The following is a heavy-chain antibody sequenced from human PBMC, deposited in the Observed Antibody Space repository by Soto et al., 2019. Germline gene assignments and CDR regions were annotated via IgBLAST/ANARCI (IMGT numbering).Heavy chain of an antibody. Sequence: QVQLVQSGAEVKKPGSSVKVSCKASGGTFSSYTISWVRQAPGQGLEWMGRIIPILGIANYAQKFQGRVTITADKATSTAYMELSSLRSEDTAVYYCARDTYGARAFDIWGQGTMVTVSS. J-gene: IGHJ3*02. CDR1: GGTFSSYT. V-gene: IGHV1-69*08. CDR3: ARDTYGARAFDI. CDR2: IIPILGIA. D-gene: IGHD2-8*01.